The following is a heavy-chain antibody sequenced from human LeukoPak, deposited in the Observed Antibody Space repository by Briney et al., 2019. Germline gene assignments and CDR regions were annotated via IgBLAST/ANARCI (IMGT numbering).Heavy chain of an antibody. CDR1: GGTFNSSA. V-gene: IGHV1-69*04. D-gene: IGHD4-17*01. J-gene: IGHJ5*02. Sequence: SVKVSCKASGGTFNSSAISWVRQAPGQGLEWVGRIIPMLGIPNYAQKFQSRVTITADTSTNTAFMELSSLRSEDTAVYYCAQRLSWLDPWGQGTRVTVSS. CDR3: AQRLSWLDP. CDR2: IIPMLGIP.